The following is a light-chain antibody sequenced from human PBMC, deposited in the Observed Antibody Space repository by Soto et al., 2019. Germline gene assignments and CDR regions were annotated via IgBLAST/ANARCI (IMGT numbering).Light chain of an antibody. J-gene: IGLJ1*01. V-gene: IGLV2-14*01. CDR3: SSYTSSSTPYV. CDR2: DVS. CDR1: SSDVGGYNY. Sequence: QSALTQPASVSGSPGQSITISCTGTSSDVGGYNYVSWYQQHPAKAPKPMIYDVSNRPSGVSNRFSGSKSGNTASLTISGLQAEDEADYYCSSYTSSSTPYVFGTGTKLTVL.